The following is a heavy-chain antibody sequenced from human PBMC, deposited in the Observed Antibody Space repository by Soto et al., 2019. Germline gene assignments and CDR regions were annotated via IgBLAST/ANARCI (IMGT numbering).Heavy chain of an antibody. D-gene: IGHD3-10*01. Sequence: QVQLVQSGAEVKKPGASVKVSCKASGYTFTSYDINWVRQATGQGLEWMGWMNPNSGNTGYAQKFQGRVTMSRKTSISKAYIELRRLRSEQTAVYFSASSINCYDSGDDAFDIWGQGTMVTVSS. CDR2: MNPNSGNT. V-gene: IGHV1-8*01. CDR3: ASSINCYDSGDDAFDI. J-gene: IGHJ3*02. CDR1: GYTFTSYD.